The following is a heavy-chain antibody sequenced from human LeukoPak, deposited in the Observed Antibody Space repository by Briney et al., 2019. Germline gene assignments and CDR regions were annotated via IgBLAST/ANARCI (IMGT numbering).Heavy chain of an antibody. CDR2: ISWNSGSI. Sequence: GGSLRLSCAASGFTFSSYAMSWVRQAPGKGLEWVSGISWNSGSIGYADSVKGRFTISRDNAKNSLYLQMNSLRAEDTALYYCAKSRGIAAAGTHWGQGTLVTVSS. CDR3: AKSRGIAAAGTH. V-gene: IGHV3-9*01. CDR1: GFTFSSYA. J-gene: IGHJ4*02. D-gene: IGHD6-13*01.